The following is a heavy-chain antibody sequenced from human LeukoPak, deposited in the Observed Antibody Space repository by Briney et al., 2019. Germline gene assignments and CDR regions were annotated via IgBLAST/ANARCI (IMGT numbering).Heavy chain of an antibody. V-gene: IGHV4-34*01. D-gene: IGHD4-17*01. CDR3: ARSSTVTTSPHAFDI. CDR1: GGSFSGYY. CDR2: INHSGST. J-gene: IGHJ3*02. Sequence: SSETLSLTCAVYGGSFSGYYWSWIRQPPGKGLEWIGEINHSGSTNYNPSLKSRVTISVDTSKNQFSLKLSSVTAADTAVYYCARSSTVTTSPHAFDIWGQGTMVTVSS.